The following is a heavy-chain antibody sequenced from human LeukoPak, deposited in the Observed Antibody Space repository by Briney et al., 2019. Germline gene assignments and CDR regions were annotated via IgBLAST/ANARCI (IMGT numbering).Heavy chain of an antibody. Sequence: GGSLRLSCAASGFTFSNAWTSWVRQAPGKGLEWVGRIKSKTDGGTTDYAAPVKGRFTISRDDSKNTLYLQMNSLKTEDTAVYYCTTDSSRIGWYLDDYWGQGTLVTVSS. J-gene: IGHJ4*02. D-gene: IGHD6-19*01. V-gene: IGHV3-15*01. CDR2: IKSKTDGGTT. CDR1: GFTFSNAW. CDR3: TTDSSRIGWYLDDY.